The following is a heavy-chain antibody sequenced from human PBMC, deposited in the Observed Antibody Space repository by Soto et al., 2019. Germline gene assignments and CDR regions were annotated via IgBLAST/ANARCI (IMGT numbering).Heavy chain of an antibody. Sequence: SQTLSLTCAISGDSVSSKSAAWHWIRQSPSRGLEWLGRTYYRSKWSSNYAVSVKSRITINPDTSKNQFSLQLRSVTPDDTAMYYCARTGDYLVGYWRQGALVTVSS. CDR2: TYYRSKWSS. V-gene: IGHV6-1*01. D-gene: IGHD7-27*01. CDR1: GDSVSSKSAA. CDR3: ARTGDYLVGY. J-gene: IGHJ4*02.